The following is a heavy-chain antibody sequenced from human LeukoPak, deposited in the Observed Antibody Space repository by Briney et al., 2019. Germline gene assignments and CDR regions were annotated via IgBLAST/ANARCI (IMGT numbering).Heavy chain of an antibody. Sequence: GGSLQISCRGAGYSFSSYWIGWVGPLPGKGLEWMGIIYPGDSDTRYSPSFQGQVTISADKSISTAYLQWSSLKASDTAMYYCARQEVTEVFDYWGQGTLVTVSP. V-gene: IGHV5-51*01. CDR3: ARQEVTEVFDY. D-gene: IGHD2-21*02. CDR1: GYSFSSYW. CDR2: IYPGDSDT. J-gene: IGHJ4*02.